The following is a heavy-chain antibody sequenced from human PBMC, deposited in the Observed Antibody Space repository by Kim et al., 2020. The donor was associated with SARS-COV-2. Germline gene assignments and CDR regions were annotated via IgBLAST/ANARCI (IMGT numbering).Heavy chain of an antibody. Sequence: GGSLRLSCTASGFTFADYAVSWFRQGPGKGLEWVGFINTKTYGATADYVASVKGRFIISRDDSKSIAYLQLNSLKTEDTGLYYCTRGVNANSWTGVFWGQGTLVTVSS. CDR3: TRGVNANSWTGVF. D-gene: IGHD3-10*01. CDR1: GFTFADYA. J-gene: IGHJ4*02. CDR2: INTKTYGATA. V-gene: IGHV3-49*03.